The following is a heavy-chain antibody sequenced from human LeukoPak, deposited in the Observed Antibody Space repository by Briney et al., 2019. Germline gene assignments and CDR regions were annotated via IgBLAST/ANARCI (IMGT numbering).Heavy chain of an antibody. CDR3: AKGTGSGSPRGDWFDP. Sequence: GGSLRLSCGASGFTFSSYTMFWVRQAPGKGLEWVSGTSATGTSTYDANSVKGRFTISRDNSKNTVYLQMNSLRVEDTAVYYCAKGTGSGSPRGDWFDPWGQGTLVTVSS. J-gene: IGHJ5*02. CDR1: GFTFSSYT. CDR2: TSATGTST. V-gene: IGHV3-23*01. D-gene: IGHD3-10*01.